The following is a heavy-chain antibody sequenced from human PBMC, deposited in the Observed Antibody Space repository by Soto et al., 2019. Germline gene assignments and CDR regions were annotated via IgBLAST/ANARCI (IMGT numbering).Heavy chain of an antibody. CDR1: GDSVSSDSAA. J-gene: IGHJ6*02. Sequence: PSQTLSLTCAISGDSVSSDSAAWNWIRQSPSRGLEWLGRTYYRSKWYNDYAVSVKSRITINPDTSKNQFSLQLNSVTPEDTAVYYCARVGCSSTSCYSHYYYGMDVWGQGTTVTVSS. V-gene: IGHV6-1*01. CDR2: TYYRSKWYN. CDR3: ARVGCSSTSCYSHYYYGMDV. D-gene: IGHD2-2*01.